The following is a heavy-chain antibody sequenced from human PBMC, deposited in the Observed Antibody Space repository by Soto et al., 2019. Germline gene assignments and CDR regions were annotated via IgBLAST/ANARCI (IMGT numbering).Heavy chain of an antibody. D-gene: IGHD1-26*01. CDR1: GTSISSSYW. CDR2: MYHSGIT. CDR3: ARTPTP. Sequence: PSETLSLTCVVSGTSISSSYWWTWVRQAPGKGLEWIGEMYHSGITNYNPSLKSRVTISVDRSKNQFSLKLSSVTAADTAVYYCARTPTPWGQGTLVTVSS. J-gene: IGHJ5*02. V-gene: IGHV4-4*02.